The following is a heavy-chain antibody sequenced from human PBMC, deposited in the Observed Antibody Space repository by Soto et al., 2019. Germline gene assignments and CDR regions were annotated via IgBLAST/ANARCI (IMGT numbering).Heavy chain of an antibody. CDR3: AKDPLLDYDFWSGYYPIDY. J-gene: IGHJ4*02. CDR2: ISGSGGST. V-gene: IGHV3-23*01. D-gene: IGHD3-3*01. CDR1: GFTFSSYA. Sequence: EVQLLESGGGLVQPGGSLRLSCAASGFTFSSYAMSWVRQAPGKGLEWVSAISGSGGSTHYADSVKGRFTISRDNSKNTLYLQMNSLRAEDTAVYYCAKDPLLDYDFWSGYYPIDYWGQGTLVTVSS.